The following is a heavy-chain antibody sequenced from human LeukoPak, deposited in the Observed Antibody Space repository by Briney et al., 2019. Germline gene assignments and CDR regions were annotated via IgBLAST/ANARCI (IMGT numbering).Heavy chain of an antibody. Sequence: SETLSLTCAVYGGSFSGYYWSWIRQPPGKGLEWIGEINHSGSTNYNPSLKSRVTISVDTSKNQFSLKLSSVTAADTAVYYCARYRDGYCSGGSCSLDAFDIWGQGTMVTVSS. CDR3: ARYRDGYCSGGSCSLDAFDI. CDR1: GGSFSGYY. D-gene: IGHD2-15*01. CDR2: INHSGST. V-gene: IGHV4-34*01. J-gene: IGHJ3*02.